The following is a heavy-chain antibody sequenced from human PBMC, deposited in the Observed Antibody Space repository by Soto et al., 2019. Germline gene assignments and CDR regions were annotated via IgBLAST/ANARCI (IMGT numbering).Heavy chain of an antibody. CDR3: ARADYGDYVSAFDI. Sequence: EVQLVESGGGLVQPGGSLRLSCGASGFTFSSYDMHWVRQATGKGLEWVSAIGTAGDTYYPGSVKGRFTISRENAKNSLYLQMNSLRAGDTAVYYCARADYGDYVSAFDIWGQGTMVTVSS. CDR1: GFTFSSYD. V-gene: IGHV3-13*01. J-gene: IGHJ3*02. D-gene: IGHD4-17*01. CDR2: IGTAGDT.